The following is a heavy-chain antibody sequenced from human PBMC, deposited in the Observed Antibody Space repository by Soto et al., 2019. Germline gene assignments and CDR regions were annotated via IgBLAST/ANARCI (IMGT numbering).Heavy chain of an antibody. CDR2: IYYSGST. CDR1: GGSISSSSYY. Sequence: QLQLQESGPGLVKPSETLSLTCTVSGGSISSSSYYWGWIRQPPGKGLEWIGSIYYSGSTYYNPSLKSRVTISVDTSKNQFSLKLSSVTAADTAAYYCARRGYSSSTDYFDYWGQGTLVTVSS. V-gene: IGHV4-39*01. D-gene: IGHD6-13*01. CDR3: ARRGYSSSTDYFDY. J-gene: IGHJ4*02.